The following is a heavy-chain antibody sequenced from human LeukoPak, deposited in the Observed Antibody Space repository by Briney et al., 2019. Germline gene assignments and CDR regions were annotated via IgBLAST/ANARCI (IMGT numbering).Heavy chain of an antibody. CDR3: AELGITMIGGV. Sequence: GASVKVSCKASGFTFTRSAMQWVRQARGQRLEWIGWIVVGSGNTKYAQKFQERVTITRDMSTGTAYMELSSLRAEDTAVYYCAELGITMIGGVWGKGTTVTISS. CDR1: GFTFTRSA. CDR2: IVVGSGNT. D-gene: IGHD3-10*02. J-gene: IGHJ6*04. V-gene: IGHV1-58*02.